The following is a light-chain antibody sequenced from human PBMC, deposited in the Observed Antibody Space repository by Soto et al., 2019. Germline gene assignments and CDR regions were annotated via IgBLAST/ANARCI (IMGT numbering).Light chain of an antibody. CDR2: DVS. Sequence: QSALTQPASVSGSPGQSITISCTGTSSDVGGYNYVSWYQQHPGKAPKLMIYDVSNRPSGVSNRFSGSKSGNTASLTISGLQAEDEDDYYCSSYTSRNLWVFGGGTKLTVL. J-gene: IGLJ3*02. V-gene: IGLV2-14*01. CDR3: SSYTSRNLWV. CDR1: SSDVGGYNY.